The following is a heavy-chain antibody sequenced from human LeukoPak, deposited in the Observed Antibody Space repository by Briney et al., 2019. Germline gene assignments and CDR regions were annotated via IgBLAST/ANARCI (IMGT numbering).Heavy chain of an antibody. D-gene: IGHD3-22*01. J-gene: IGHJ4*02. CDR3: ARGYYDSSGYQYFDY. V-gene: IGHV4-30-2*01. Sequence: SQTLSLTCAVSGGSISSGGYSWSWIWQPPGKGLEWIGYIYHSGSTYYNPSLKSRVTISVDRSKNQFSLKLSSVTAADTAVYYCARGYYDSSGYQYFDYWGQGTLVTVSS. CDR2: IYHSGST. CDR1: GGSISSGGYS.